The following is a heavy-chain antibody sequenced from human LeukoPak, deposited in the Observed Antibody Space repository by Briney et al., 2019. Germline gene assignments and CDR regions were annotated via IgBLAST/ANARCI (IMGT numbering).Heavy chain of an antibody. CDR2: ISAYNGNT. Sequence: ASVKVSCKASGYTFTSYGISWVRQAPGQGLEWMGWISAYNGNTNYAQKLQGRVTMTTDTSTSTAYMELRSLRSDDTAVYYCARHGGSDLRYPDPLRWYRFRDHSYWYFDLWGRGTLVTVSS. CDR1: GYTFTSYG. D-gene: IGHD3-10*01. CDR3: ARHGGSDLRYPDPLRWYRFRDHSYWYFDL. J-gene: IGHJ2*01. V-gene: IGHV1-18*01.